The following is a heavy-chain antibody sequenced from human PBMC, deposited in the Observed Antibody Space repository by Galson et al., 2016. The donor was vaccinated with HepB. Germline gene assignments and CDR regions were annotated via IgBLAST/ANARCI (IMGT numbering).Heavy chain of an antibody. J-gene: IGHJ6*02. CDR1: GFTFFNYG. CDR3: ARGSNYFDYYYYGMDV. CDR2: ISNDANRK. D-gene: IGHD4-11*01. Sequence: SLRLSCAASGFTFFNYGMHWVRQAPGKGLEWVTGISNDANRKYYGDAVKGRFTISRDNSKNTLYLQMNSLRAEDTAVYYCARGSNYFDYYYYGMDVWGQGTTVTVSS. V-gene: IGHV3-30*03.